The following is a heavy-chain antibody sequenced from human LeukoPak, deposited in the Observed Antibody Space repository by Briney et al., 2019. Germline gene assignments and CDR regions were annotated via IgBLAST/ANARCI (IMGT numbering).Heavy chain of an antibody. V-gene: IGHV3-15*01. Sequence: GGSLRLSCVASGLTFSNYGMNWVRQAPGKGLECVGRIKSKTDGETTDYAAPVKGRFTISRDDSKNMLYLQMNSLKSEDTAVYYCTADLPPPRGYDYPFDYWGQGSLVTVSS. CDR3: TADLPPPRGYDYPFDY. J-gene: IGHJ4*02. D-gene: IGHD5-12*01. CDR1: GLTFSNYG. CDR2: IKSKTDGETT.